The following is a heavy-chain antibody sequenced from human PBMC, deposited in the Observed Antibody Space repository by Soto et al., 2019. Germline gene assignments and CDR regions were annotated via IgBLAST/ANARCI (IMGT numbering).Heavy chain of an antibody. CDR3: ARVGAGDGGWFDP. Sequence: QAQLVQSGAEVKKPGASVKVSCKVSGYRFTGYYTHWVRQAPGQGLEWMGWINPNSGATDYAHKFQGRVTMTRDTSISTAYMELSSLTSDDTAVYYCARVGAGDGGWFDPWGQGTLVTVSS. D-gene: IGHD3-16*01. V-gene: IGHV1-2*02. CDR1: GYRFTGYY. J-gene: IGHJ5*02. CDR2: INPNSGAT.